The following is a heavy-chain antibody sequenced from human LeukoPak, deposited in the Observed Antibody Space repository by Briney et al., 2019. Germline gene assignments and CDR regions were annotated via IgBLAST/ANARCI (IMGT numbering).Heavy chain of an antibody. J-gene: IGHJ4*02. D-gene: IGHD3-10*01. Sequence: GGSLRLSCGASGFTFSTHWMNWVRQAPGKGLEWVANIKQGGSETNYVGSVKGRFTVSRDDAKNSVYLPMDSLRAEDTAIYYCARGPHYGSRSDHLDYWGQGTLVTVSS. V-gene: IGHV3-7*03. CDR3: ARGPHYGSRSDHLDY. CDR1: GFTFSTHW. CDR2: IKQGGSET.